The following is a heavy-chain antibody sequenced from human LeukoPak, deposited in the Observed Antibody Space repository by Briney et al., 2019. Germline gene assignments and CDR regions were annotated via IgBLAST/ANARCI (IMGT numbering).Heavy chain of an antibody. V-gene: IGHV1-69*01. CDR1: GGTFSSYA. CDR2: IIPIFGTA. Sequence: GASVKVSCKASGGTFSSYAISWVRQAPGQGLEWMEGIIPIFGTANYAQKFQGRVTITADESTSTAYMELSSLRSEDTAVYYCARASYGSGSYQSNPTPEGYWGQGTLVTVSS. J-gene: IGHJ4*02. CDR3: ARASYGSGSYQSNPTPEGY. D-gene: IGHD3-10*01.